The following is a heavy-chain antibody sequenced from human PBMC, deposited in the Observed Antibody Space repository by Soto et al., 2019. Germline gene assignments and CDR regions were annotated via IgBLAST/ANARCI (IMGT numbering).Heavy chain of an antibody. CDR1: GGSISSYY. D-gene: IGHD5-12*01. CDR3: ARAEYSGYDPSVFDY. V-gene: IGHV4-59*01. J-gene: IGHJ4*02. Sequence: PSETLSLTCTVSGGSISSYYWSWIRQPPGKGLEWIGYIYYSGSTNYNPSLKSRVTISVDTSKNQFSLKLSSVTAADTAVYYCARAEYSGYDPSVFDYWGQGTLVTVSS. CDR2: IYYSGST.